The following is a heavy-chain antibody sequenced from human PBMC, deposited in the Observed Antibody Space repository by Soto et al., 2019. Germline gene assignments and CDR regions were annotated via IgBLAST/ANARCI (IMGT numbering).Heavy chain of an antibody. Sequence: ASVKVSCKASGYTFTGYYMHWVRQAPGQGLEWMGWINPNSGGTNYAQKFQGRVTMTRDTSISTAYMELSRLRSDDTAVYYCARAFSVTTAGDYWGQGTLVTSPQ. J-gene: IGHJ4*02. V-gene: IGHV1-2*02. D-gene: IGHD4-4*01. CDR2: INPNSGGT. CDR1: GYTFTGYY. CDR3: ARAFSVTTAGDY.